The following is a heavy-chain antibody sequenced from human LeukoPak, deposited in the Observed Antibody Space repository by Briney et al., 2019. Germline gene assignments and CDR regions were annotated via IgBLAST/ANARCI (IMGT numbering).Heavy chain of an antibody. D-gene: IGHD5-18*01. V-gene: IGHV4-59*01. CDR3: ARGRGYSYGYFHFDY. CDR2: IYYSGST. J-gene: IGHJ4*02. Sequence: PSETLSLTCTVSGGSISLYYWTWVRQPPGKGLEWIGYIYYSGSTNYNPSLKSRVTISVDTSKNQFSLKLSSVTAADTAVYYCARGRGYSYGYFHFDYWGQGTLVTVSS. CDR1: GGSISLYY.